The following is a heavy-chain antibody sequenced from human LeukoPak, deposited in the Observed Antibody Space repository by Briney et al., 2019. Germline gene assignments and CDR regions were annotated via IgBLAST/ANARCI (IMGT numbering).Heavy chain of an antibody. J-gene: IGHJ4*02. Sequence: GASVKVSCKASGYTFTSYAMNWVRQAPGQGLEWMGWISAYNGNTNYAQKLQGRVTMTTDTSTSTAYMELRSLRSDDTAVYYCARGGIGIAVAGTNDYWGQGTLVTVSS. D-gene: IGHD6-19*01. CDR3: ARGGIGIAVAGTNDY. V-gene: IGHV1-18*01. CDR1: GYTFTSYA. CDR2: ISAYNGNT.